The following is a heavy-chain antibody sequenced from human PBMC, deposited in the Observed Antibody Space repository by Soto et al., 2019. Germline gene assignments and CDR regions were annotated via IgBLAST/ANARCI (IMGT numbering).Heavy chain of an antibody. Sequence: TGGSLRLSCAASGFTFSSYGMHWVRQAPGKGLEWVAVISYDGSNKYYADSVKGRFTISRDNSKNTLYLQMNSLRAEDTAVYYCAKDSYSSGWYVSPRAYYYYGMDVWGQGTTVTVSS. CDR1: GFTFSSYG. J-gene: IGHJ6*02. V-gene: IGHV3-30*18. CDR2: ISYDGSNK. CDR3: AKDSYSSGWYVSPRAYYYYGMDV. D-gene: IGHD6-19*01.